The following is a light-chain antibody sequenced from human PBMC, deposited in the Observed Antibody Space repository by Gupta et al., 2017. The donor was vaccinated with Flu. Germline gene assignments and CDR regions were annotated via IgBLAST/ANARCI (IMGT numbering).Light chain of an antibody. CDR2: DAS. CDR1: QSVSRY. J-gene: IGKJ4*01. CDR3: QQRSKWPLT. Sequence: EIVLTQSPATLSLSPGERATLSCRASQSVSRYLAWYQQKPGQAPRLLIYDASNRATGIPARFSGSGSGTDFTLTISSLGPEDFAVYYCQQRSKWPLTFGGGTKVEIK. V-gene: IGKV3-11*01.